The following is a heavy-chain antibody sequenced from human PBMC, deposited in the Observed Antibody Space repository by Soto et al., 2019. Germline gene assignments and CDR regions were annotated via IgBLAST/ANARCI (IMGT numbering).Heavy chain of an antibody. J-gene: IGHJ6*02. CDR1: GFSFNMYW. V-gene: IGHV3-7*03. CDR3: VRDQLILPADDFYYGVDV. CDR2: IKQDGGEK. Sequence: EVQLVESGGGSVQPGESLRLSCVASGFSFNMYWMSWIRQAPGKGLEWVARIKQDGGEKYYVDSVKGRFTVSRDNAKNSLHLQLHSVSADDAGIYYSVRDQLILPADDFYYGVDVWGQGTTVTVSS.